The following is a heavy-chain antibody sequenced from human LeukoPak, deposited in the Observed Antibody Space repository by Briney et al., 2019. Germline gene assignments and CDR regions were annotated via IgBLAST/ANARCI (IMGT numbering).Heavy chain of an antibody. V-gene: IGHV1-46*01. J-gene: IGHJ3*02. Sequence: ASVKVSCKASGYTFTSYYMHWLGQAPGRGLEWMGIINPRGGSTSYAQKFQGRVTMTRDTSTSTVSVEVSSPSSEDTAVYYCARDLFPPYYYDSSGYSGVGAFDIWGQGPMVTVPS. CDR3: ARDLFPPYYYDSSGYSGVGAFDI. D-gene: IGHD3-22*01. CDR1: GYTFTSYY. CDR2: INPRGGST.